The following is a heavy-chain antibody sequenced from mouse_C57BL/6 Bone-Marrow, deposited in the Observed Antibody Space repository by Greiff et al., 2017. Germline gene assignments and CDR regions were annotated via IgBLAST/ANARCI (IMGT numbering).Heavy chain of an antibody. CDR2: IYPRSGNT. J-gene: IGHJ4*01. V-gene: IGHV1-81*01. Sequence: QVQLQQSGAELARPGASVKLSCKASGYTFTSYGISWVKQRTGQGLEWIGEIYPRSGNTYYNEKFKGKATLTAKKSSSTAYMELRSLTSEDSAVYFCARSWILEAMDYWGQGTSVTVSS. D-gene: IGHD2-3*01. CDR1: GYTFTSYG. CDR3: ARSWILEAMDY.